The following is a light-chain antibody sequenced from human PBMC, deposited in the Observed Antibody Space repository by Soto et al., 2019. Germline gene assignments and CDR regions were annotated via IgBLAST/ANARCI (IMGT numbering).Light chain of an antibody. CDR3: QQANSFPLT. J-gene: IGKJ4*01. CDR1: QGISSW. V-gene: IGKV1-12*01. CDR2: AAS. Sequence: DIPMTQSPSSVPASVGDRVTITCRASQGISSWLACNQQKPGKAPKLLIYAASSLQSWVPSRFSGSGSGTDFTLTSAILQPEEVATYYCQQANSFPLTFGRGTKVEI.